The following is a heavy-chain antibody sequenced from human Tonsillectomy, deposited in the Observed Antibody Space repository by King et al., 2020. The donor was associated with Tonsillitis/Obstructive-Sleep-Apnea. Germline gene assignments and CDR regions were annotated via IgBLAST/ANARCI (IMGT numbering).Heavy chain of an antibody. J-gene: IGHJ6*03. CDR1: GFTFDDYA. V-gene: IGHV3-43*02. CDR3: AKDTHYYYMDV. CDR2: VSGGGGST. Sequence: VQLVESGGGVVQPGGSLRLSCAASGFTFDDYAMHWVRQAPGKGLEWVSLVSGGGGSTCNADSVKGRFTISRDNSKNSLYLQVNSLRTEDTALYYCAKDTHYYYMDVWGKGTTVTVSS.